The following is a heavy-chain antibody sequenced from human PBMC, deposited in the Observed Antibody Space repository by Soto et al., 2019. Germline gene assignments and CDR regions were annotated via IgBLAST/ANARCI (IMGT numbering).Heavy chain of an antibody. V-gene: IGHV4-34*01. CDR3: ARVGGFGATTIDY. D-gene: IGHD3-10*01. J-gene: IGHJ4*02. CDR2: INHSGST. Sequence: PSETLSLTCAVYGGSFSSYYWTGIRQPPGTGLEWIGEINHSGSTNYNPSLKSRVTISVDTSKNQFSLKLGSVTAADTAVYYCARVGGFGATTIDYWGQGTLVTVSS. CDR1: GGSFSSYY.